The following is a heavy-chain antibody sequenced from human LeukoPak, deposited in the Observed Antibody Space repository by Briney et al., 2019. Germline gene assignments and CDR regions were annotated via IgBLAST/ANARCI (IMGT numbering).Heavy chain of an antibody. V-gene: IGHV3-30*04. CDR2: ISYDGSNK. CDR1: GFTFSSYA. D-gene: IGHD6-13*01. J-gene: IGHJ3*02. Sequence: PGGSLRLSCAASGFTFSSYAMHWVRQAPGKGLEWVAVISYDGSNKYYADSVKGRFTISRDNSKNTLYLQMNSLRAEDTAVYYCATRVTADSYEAFDIWGQGTMVTVSS. CDR3: ATRVTADSYEAFDI.